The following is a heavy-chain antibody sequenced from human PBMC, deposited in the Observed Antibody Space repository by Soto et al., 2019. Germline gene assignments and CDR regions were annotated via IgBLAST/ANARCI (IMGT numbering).Heavy chain of an antibody. J-gene: IGHJ3*02. V-gene: IGHV3-23*01. D-gene: IGHD4-17*01. CDR1: VFIFSTYA. CDR2: ISSNGGTT. CDR3: AHPRGYGVFDAVDI. Sequence: PGGSLRRSGTASVFIFSTYAMNWVRQAPGEGLEWVSAISSNGGTTFYAESVRGRFTISRDNSVNTLYLQMSSLRTEDTAVYYCAHPRGYGVFDAVDIWGQVTMVTVSS.